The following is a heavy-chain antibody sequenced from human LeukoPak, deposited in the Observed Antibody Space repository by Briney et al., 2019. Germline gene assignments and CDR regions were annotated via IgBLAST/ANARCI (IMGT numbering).Heavy chain of an antibody. V-gene: IGHV3-30*03. CDR3: ARVNIAVAAPYYFDY. Sequence: TGGSLRLSCAASGFTFSSYGMHWVRQAPGKGLEWVAVISYDGSNKYYADSVKGRFTISRDNSKNTLYLQMNSLRAEDTAVYYCARVNIAVAAPYYFDYWGQGTLVTVSS. CDR2: ISYDGSNK. J-gene: IGHJ4*02. D-gene: IGHD6-19*01. CDR1: GFTFSSYG.